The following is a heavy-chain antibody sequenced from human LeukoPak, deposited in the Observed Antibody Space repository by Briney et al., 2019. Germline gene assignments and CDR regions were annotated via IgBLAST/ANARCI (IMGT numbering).Heavy chain of an antibody. Sequence: GASVKISCKASGYTFSSYGISWVRQAPGQGLEWMGWISAYNGNTNYRQKLQGRVTMTTDTSTSTAYMDLRSLRSDDTAIYCCARDSPDGSGTYYNERPDYWGQGTLVTVCS. CDR2: ISAYNGNT. V-gene: IGHV1-18*01. CDR3: ARDSPDGSGTYYNERPDY. CDR1: GYTFSSYG. J-gene: IGHJ4*02. D-gene: IGHD3-10*01.